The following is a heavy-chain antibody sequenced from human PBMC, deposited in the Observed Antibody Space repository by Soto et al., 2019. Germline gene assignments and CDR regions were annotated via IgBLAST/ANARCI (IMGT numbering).Heavy chain of an antibody. D-gene: IGHD2-15*01. V-gene: IGHV4-31*03. Sequence: QVQLQESGPGLVKPSQTLSLTCTVSGGSISSGGYYWSWIRQHPGKGLEWIGHIYYSGGTYSNPSLKSRVTISVDTSKNQFSLKLSSVTAADTAVYYCARADCSGGSCYSIARWFDPWGQGTLVTVSS. CDR2: IYYSGGT. CDR1: GGSISSGGYY. CDR3: ARADCSGGSCYSIARWFDP. J-gene: IGHJ5*02.